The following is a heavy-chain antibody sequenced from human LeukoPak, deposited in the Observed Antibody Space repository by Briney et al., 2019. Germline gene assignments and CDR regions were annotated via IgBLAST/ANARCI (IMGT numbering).Heavy chain of an antibody. V-gene: IGHV1-69*04. CDR3: ARSKYYYDSSGYLYYYYYGMDV. D-gene: IGHD3-22*01. CDR2: IIPILGIA. J-gene: IGHJ6*02. CDR1: GGTFSSYA. Sequence: GASVKVSCKASGGTFSSYAISWVRQAPGQGLEWMGRIIPILGIANYAQKFQGRVTIIADKSTSTAYMELSSLRSEDTAVYYCARSKYYYDSSGYLYYYYYGMDVWGQGTTVTVSS.